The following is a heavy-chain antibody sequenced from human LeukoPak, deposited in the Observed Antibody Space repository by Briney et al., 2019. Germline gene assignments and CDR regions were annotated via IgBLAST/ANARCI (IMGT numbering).Heavy chain of an antibody. J-gene: IGHJ4*02. CDR2: INQDESQK. CDR3: ARGHHTRGVYDY. V-gene: IGHV3-7*01. Sequence: GGSLTLSCAASGFTFSVFSVKWVRHAPGKGREWVANINQDESQKYYVDSVKGRFNISRDNAKNSLYLQMNSLRAEDTAVYYCARGHHTRGVYDYWGQGTLVTVSS. CDR1: GFTFSVFS. D-gene: IGHD3-10*01.